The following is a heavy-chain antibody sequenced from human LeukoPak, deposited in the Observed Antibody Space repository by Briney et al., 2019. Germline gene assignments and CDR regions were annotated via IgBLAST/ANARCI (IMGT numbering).Heavy chain of an antibody. V-gene: IGHV3-7*01. J-gene: IGHJ4*02. Sequence: GGSLRLSCAASRFTFSTYWMSWVRQAPGKGLEWVANTKQDGSEKYYVDSVKGRFTTSRDNAKNSLYLQMNSLRAEDTAMYYCARDSAGNDYWGQGTLVTVSS. CDR3: ARDSAGNDY. D-gene: IGHD6-13*01. CDR1: RFTFSTYW. CDR2: TKQDGSEK.